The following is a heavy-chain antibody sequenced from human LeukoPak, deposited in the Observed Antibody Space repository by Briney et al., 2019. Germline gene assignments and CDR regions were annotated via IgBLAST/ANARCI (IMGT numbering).Heavy chain of an antibody. J-gene: IGHJ4*02. Sequence: SETLSLTCTVSGGSISSGDYYWSWIRQPPGKGLEWIGSIYYSGSTYYNPSLKSRVTISVDTSKNQFSLKLSSVTAADTAVYYCARDHGGPLSYYYDSSGHLDYWGQGTLVTVSS. V-gene: IGHV4-39*07. D-gene: IGHD3-22*01. CDR2: IYYSGST. CDR3: ARDHGGPLSYYYDSSGHLDY. CDR1: GGSISSGDYY.